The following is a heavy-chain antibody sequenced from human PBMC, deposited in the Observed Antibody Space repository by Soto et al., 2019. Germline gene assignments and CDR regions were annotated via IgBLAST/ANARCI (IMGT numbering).Heavy chain of an antibody. CDR3: AREPCSGGSCSVSYCYYGMDV. D-gene: IGHD2-15*01. CDR2: MNPNSGNT. V-gene: IGHV1-8*01. CDR1: GYTFTSYD. Sequence: GASVKVSCKASGYTFTSYDINWVRQATGQGLEWMGWMNPNSGNTGYAQKFQGRVTMTRNTSISTAYMELSSLRSEDTAVYYCAREPCSGGSCSVSYCYYGMDVWGQGTTVTVSS. J-gene: IGHJ6*02.